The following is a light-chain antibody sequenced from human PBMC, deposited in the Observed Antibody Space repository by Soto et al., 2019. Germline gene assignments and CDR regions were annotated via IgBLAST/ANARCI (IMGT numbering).Light chain of an antibody. V-gene: IGKV3-11*01. CDR2: AAS. Sequence: EIVLTQSPATLSLSPGERATLSCRASQSVSSYLAWYQQRPGQAPRLLIYAASQRATGIPARFSGSGSGTDFTLTISSLEPEDFAVYYCQQRSNWFLTFGGGTKV. J-gene: IGKJ4*01. CDR3: QQRSNWFLT. CDR1: QSVSSY.